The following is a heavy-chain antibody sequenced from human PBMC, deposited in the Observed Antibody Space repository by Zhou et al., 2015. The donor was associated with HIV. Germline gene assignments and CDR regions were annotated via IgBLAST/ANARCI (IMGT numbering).Heavy chain of an antibody. J-gene: IGHJ6*02. V-gene: IGHV1-69*02. D-gene: IGHD3-10*01. CDR2: IIPILGIA. CDR1: GGTFSSYT. CDR3: ARTHYYGSGSYYYYYYGMDV. Sequence: QVQLVQSGAEVKKPGSSVKVSCKASGGTFSSYTISWVRQAPGQGLEWMGRIIPILGIANYAQKFQGRVTITADKSTSTAYMELSSLRSEDTAVYYCARTHYYGSGSYYYYYYGMDVWGQGTTVTVSS.